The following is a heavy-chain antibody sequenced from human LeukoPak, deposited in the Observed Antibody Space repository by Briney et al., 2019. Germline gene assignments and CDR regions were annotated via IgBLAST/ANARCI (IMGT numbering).Heavy chain of an antibody. CDR1: GGSFSGYY. CDR3: ARRGKLGYCSGGSCDRQATPFDY. CDR2: INHSGST. D-gene: IGHD2-15*01. J-gene: IGHJ4*02. Sequence: SETLSLTCAVYGGSFSGYYWSWIRQPPGKGLEWIGEINHSGSTNYNPSLKSRVTISVDTSKNQFSLKLSSVTAADTAVYYCARRGKLGYCSGGSCDRQATPFDYWGQGTLVTVSS. V-gene: IGHV4-34*01.